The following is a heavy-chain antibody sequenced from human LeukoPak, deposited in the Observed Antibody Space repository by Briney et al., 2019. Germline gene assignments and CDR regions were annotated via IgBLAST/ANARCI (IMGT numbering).Heavy chain of an antibody. CDR1: GFTFSACE. Sequence: GGSLRLSCAISGFTFSACELTWVRQAAGKGLEWVSYISRRGSTRYYADSVKGRFTIPRDNAKNSLYLQMNSLRAEDTAVYYCARVATMVRVPLDALDIWGTGTMVSVSS. CDR3: ARVATMVRVPLDALDI. V-gene: IGHV3-48*03. D-gene: IGHD3-10*01. J-gene: IGHJ3*02. CDR2: ISRRGSTR.